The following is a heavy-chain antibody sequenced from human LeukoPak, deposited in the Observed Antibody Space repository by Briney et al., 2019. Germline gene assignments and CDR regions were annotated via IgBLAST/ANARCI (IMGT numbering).Heavy chain of an antibody. D-gene: IGHD2-15*01. CDR1: GYTFTGYY. V-gene: IGHV1-2*06. CDR2: ISPNSGGT. J-gene: IGHJ5*02. CDR3: ARRYFSGGSCYSVENWFDP. Sequence: ASVKVSCKAAGYTFTGYYMCWVRQAPGQGLEWMGRISPNSGGTNYAQKFQGRVTMTRDTSISTAYMELSMLRSDDTAVYYCARRYFSGGSCYSVENWFDPWGQGTLVTVSS.